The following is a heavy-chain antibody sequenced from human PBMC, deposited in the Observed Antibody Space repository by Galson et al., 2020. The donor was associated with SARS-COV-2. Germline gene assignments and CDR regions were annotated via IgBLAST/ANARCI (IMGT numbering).Heavy chain of an antibody. CDR3: AKDKGFGDSYRFDD. V-gene: IGHV3-9*01. CDR2: ISWNSGSI. Sequence: SLKIPCGASGFNFDDYAMHWVRQAPGKGLEWVSGISWNSGSIGYADSVKGRFTISRDNAKNSLYLQMNSLRAEDTALYYCAKDKGFGDSYRFDDWGQGTLVTVSS. D-gene: IGHD3-10*01. J-gene: IGHJ4*02. CDR1: GFNFDDYA.